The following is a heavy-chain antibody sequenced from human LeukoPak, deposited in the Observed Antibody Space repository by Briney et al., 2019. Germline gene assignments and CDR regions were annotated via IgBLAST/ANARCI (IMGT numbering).Heavy chain of an antibody. Sequence: PGGSLRLSCAASGFTFSSYWMSWVRQAPGKGLEWVAVISYDGSNKYYADSVKGRFTISRDNSKNTLYLQMNSLRAEDTAVYYCAKGYSYGYGPLDYWGQGTLVTVSS. J-gene: IGHJ4*02. CDR3: AKGYSYGYGPLDY. CDR2: ISYDGSNK. D-gene: IGHD5-18*01. CDR1: GFTFSSYW. V-gene: IGHV3-30*18.